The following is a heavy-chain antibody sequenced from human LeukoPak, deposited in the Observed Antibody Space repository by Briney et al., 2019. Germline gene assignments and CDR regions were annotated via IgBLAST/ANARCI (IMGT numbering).Heavy chain of an antibody. CDR3: ARSTSQRATIAARGGNWFDP. Sequence: ASVKVSCKASGYTFTAYYIHWVRQAPGQGLEWMGWINTNTGTPTYAQTFAGRFVFSLDTSVSTAYLQISSLKAEDTAVYYCARSTSQRATIAARGGNWFDPWGQGTLVTVSS. CDR1: GYTFTAYY. CDR2: INTNTGTP. D-gene: IGHD6-6*01. J-gene: IGHJ5*02. V-gene: IGHV7-4-1*02.